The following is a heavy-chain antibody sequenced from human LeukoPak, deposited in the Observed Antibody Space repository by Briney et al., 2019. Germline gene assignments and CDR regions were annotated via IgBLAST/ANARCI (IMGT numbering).Heavy chain of an antibody. V-gene: IGHV3-33*06. CDR1: GFTFNHYG. CDR2: IWSDGSNK. J-gene: IGHJ4*02. CDR3: AKDAQRGFDCSNSLEY. Sequence: KPGGSLRLSCAASGFTFNHYGMHWVRQAPGKGLEWVAAIWSDGSNKFYADSVKGRFTISRDDSRDTVYLQMDSLTAEDTAVYYCAKDAQRGFDCSNSLEYWGQGTLVTVSS. D-gene: IGHD4-11*01.